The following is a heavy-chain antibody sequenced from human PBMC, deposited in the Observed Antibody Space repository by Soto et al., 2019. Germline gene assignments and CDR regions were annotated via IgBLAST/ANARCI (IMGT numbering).Heavy chain of an antibody. Sequence: TLSLTWTVSGGSISSYYWSWIRQPPGKGLEWIGYIYYSGSTNYNPSLKSRVTISVDTSKNQFSLKLSSVTAADTAVYYCARVRAARLGGYYYYGMDVWGQGTTVTVSS. CDR2: IYYSGST. J-gene: IGHJ6*02. CDR3: ARVRAARLGGYYYYGMDV. D-gene: IGHD6-6*01. CDR1: GGSISSYY. V-gene: IGHV4-59*01.